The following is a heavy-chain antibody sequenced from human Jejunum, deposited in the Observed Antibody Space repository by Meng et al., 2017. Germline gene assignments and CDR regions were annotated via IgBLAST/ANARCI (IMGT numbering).Heavy chain of an antibody. CDR1: GGSISSGYYY. CDR3: ASDVDTAMAIDY. Sequence: QVQLQESGPGLVKPSQNLSPTCTASGGSISSGYYYWNWIRQHPGKGLEWIGEIYRGGSTNYNPSLKSRVTISVDKSKNQFSLKLSSVTAADTAVYYCASDVDTAMAIDYWGQGTLVTVSS. D-gene: IGHD5-18*01. CDR2: IYRGGST. J-gene: IGHJ4*02. V-gene: IGHV4-31*03.